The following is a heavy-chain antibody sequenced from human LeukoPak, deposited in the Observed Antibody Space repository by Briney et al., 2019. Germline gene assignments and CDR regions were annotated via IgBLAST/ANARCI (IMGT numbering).Heavy chain of an antibody. CDR2: IYHSGTT. CDR1: GGSISDYY. J-gene: IGHJ4*02. V-gene: IGHV4-59*01. D-gene: IGHD3-10*01. CDR3: ARGSQTPDAGY. Sequence: SETLSLTCTVSGGSISDYYWSWIRQSPGKGLEWIGYIYHSGTTNYNPSLKSRLTISIDTSKNQFSLKLRSVTAADTAVYYCARGSQTPDAGYWGPGTLVTVSP.